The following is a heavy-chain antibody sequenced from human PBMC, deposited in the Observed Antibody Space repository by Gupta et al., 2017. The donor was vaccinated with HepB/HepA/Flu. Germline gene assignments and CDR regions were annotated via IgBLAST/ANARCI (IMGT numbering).Heavy chain of an antibody. V-gene: IGHV4-30-4*01. CDR3: ARCSDAYRLDD. CDR2: IYYTGST. CDR1: GASVRNSDYS. J-gene: IGHJ4*02. D-gene: IGHD5-24*01. Sequence: QVQLQESGPGLVKPSQTLSLTCTVSGASVRNSDYSWSWIRQTPGKGLEWIGYIYYTGSTSYSPSLKSRVSMSVDTSVNQCSLRLTSLTAADTAVYFCARCSDAYRLDDWGQGTLVTVSS.